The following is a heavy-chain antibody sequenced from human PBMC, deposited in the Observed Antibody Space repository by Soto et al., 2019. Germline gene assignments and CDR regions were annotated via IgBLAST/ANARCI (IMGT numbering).Heavy chain of an antibody. CDR1: GFTFDDYA. CDR3: AKATGDKTTYYGMDV. CDR2: ISWDGGST. J-gene: IGHJ6*02. V-gene: IGHV3-43D*03. D-gene: IGHD7-27*01. Sequence: LSLTCAASGFTFDDYAMHWVRQAPGKGLEWVSLISWDGGSTYYADSVKGRFTISRDNSKNSLYLQMNSLRAEDTALYYCAKATGDKTTYYGMDVWGQGTTVTVSS.